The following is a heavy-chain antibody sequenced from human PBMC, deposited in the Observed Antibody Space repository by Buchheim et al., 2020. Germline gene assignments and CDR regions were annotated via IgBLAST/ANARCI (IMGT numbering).Heavy chain of an antibody. D-gene: IGHD4-17*01. Sequence: EVQLLESGGGLVQPGGSLRLSCAASGFTFSSYAMSWVRQAPGKGLEWVSAISGSGGSTYYADSVKGRFTISRDNSKNKLYLQMDSLRAEDTAVYYCAKDPVPSYGDYYYYYGMDVWGQGTT. CDR2: ISGSGGST. CDR1: GFTFSSYA. V-gene: IGHV3-23*01. CDR3: AKDPVPSYGDYYYYYGMDV. J-gene: IGHJ6*02.